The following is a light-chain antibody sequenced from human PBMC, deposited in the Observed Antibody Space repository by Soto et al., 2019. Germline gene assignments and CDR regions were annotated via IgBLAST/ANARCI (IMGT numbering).Light chain of an antibody. CDR2: GVS. CDR3: QQRSNWGMYT. CDR1: QSVSRY. V-gene: IGKV3-11*01. J-gene: IGKJ2*01. Sequence: EIVLTQSPATLSLSPGERATLSCRVSQSVSRYLAWFQQKPGQAPRLLIYGVSNRATDIPARFSGSGSGTDFTLTISSLEPEDFAVYYCQQRSNWGMYTFGQGTKLEIK.